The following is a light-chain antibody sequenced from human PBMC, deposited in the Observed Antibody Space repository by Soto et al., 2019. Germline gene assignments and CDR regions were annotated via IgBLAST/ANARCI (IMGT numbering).Light chain of an antibody. CDR2: GAS. J-gene: IGKJ3*01. Sequence: EIGLTQSPGTLSLSPGERATLSCRASQSISSSYLAWYQQKPGQAPRLLVYGASSRAPGIPDRFSGSGSGTDFTLTISRLEPEDFAVYYCQQYGSSRFTFGPGTKVDIK. V-gene: IGKV3-20*01. CDR1: QSISSSY. CDR3: QQYGSSRFT.